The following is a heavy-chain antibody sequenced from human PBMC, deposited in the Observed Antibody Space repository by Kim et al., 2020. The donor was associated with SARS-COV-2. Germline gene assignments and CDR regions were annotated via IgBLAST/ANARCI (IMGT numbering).Heavy chain of an antibody. J-gene: IGHJ4*02. D-gene: IGHD6-25*01. CDR1: GFTFSSYA. V-gene: IGHV3-30*04. CDR3: ARDSGRRNKYYFDY. Sequence: GGSLRLSCAASGFTFSSYAMHWVRQAPGKGLEWVAVISYDGSNKYYADSVKGRFTISRDNSKNTLYLQMNSLRAEDTAVYYCARDSGRRNKYYFDYWGQGTLVTVSS. CDR2: ISYDGSNK.